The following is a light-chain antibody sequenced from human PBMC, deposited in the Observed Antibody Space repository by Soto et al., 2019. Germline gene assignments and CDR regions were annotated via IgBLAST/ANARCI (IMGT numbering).Light chain of an antibody. CDR2: EVS. Sequence: QSALTQPASVSGSPGQSITISCTGTSSDVGSNNLVSWYQQHPGKAPKLMIYEVSRRPSGVSNRFSGSKSGNTASLTISGLQAEDEADYYCSSFARSSTPFGSGTKVTVL. V-gene: IGLV2-23*02. CDR3: SSFARSSTP. CDR1: SSDVGSNNL. J-gene: IGLJ1*01.